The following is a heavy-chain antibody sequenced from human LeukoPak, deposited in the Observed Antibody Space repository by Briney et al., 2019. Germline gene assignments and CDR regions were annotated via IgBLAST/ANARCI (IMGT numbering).Heavy chain of an antibody. CDR3: ARGVYDGSGYYRFDY. CDR1: GYTFTGYY. D-gene: IGHD3-22*01. Sequence: ASVKVSCKASGYTFTGYYMHWVRQAPGQGLEWMGWINPNSGGTNYAQKFQGRVTMTRDTSISTAYMELSRLRSDDTAVYYCARGVYDGSGYYRFDYWGQGTLVTVSS. V-gene: IGHV1-2*02. CDR2: INPNSGGT. J-gene: IGHJ4*02.